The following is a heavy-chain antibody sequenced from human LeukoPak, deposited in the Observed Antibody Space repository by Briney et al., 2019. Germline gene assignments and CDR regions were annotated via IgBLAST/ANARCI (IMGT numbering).Heavy chain of an antibody. CDR3: ARSDWYLRGDAFDI. J-gene: IGHJ3*02. D-gene: IGHD3-9*01. CDR1: GSSISSDYY. Sequence: PSETLSLTCTVSGSSISSDYYWGWIRQPPGKGLDWIGNIYHSGSTHYNPSLQGRVTISLHKSKNQFSLKLSSVTAADAAVYYCARSDWYLRGDAFDIWGQGTVVTVSS. CDR2: IYHSGST. V-gene: IGHV4-38-2*02.